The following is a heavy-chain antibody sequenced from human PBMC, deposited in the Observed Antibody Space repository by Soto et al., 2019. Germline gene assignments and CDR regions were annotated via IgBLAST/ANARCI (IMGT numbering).Heavy chain of an antibody. J-gene: IGHJ6*02. CDR1: GYTFSGYS. Sequence: GASVKVSCKASGYTFSGYSITWVRQAPGQGLEWMGRISGYNGNTNYARTLRGRLTLTTDTSTGTAYMELRSLTSDDTAVYYCARDVFCGGAPACPDMDVWGQGTTVTVSS. CDR2: ISGYNGNT. D-gene: IGHD2-21*01. CDR3: ARDVFCGGAPACPDMDV. V-gene: IGHV1-18*04.